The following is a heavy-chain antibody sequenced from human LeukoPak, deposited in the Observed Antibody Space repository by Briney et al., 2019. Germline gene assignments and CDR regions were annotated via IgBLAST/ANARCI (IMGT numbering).Heavy chain of an antibody. Sequence: SETLSLTCTVSGGSFSSSGYYWGWIRQPPGKGLEWIGSIYYSGSTYYNPSLKSRVTISVDTSKNQFSLNLRSVTAADTAVYYCARPPAHWGREPFDIWGQGTMVTVSS. J-gene: IGHJ3*02. CDR1: GGSFSSSGYY. CDR3: ARPPAHWGREPFDI. CDR2: IYYSGST. V-gene: IGHV4-39*01. D-gene: IGHD7-27*01.